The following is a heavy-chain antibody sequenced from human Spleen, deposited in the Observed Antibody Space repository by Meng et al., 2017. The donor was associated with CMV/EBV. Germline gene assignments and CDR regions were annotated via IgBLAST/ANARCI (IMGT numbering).Heavy chain of an antibody. Sequence: FTSYGISWVRQAPGQGLEWMGWISAYNGNTNYAQKLQGRVTMTTDTSTSTAYMELRSLRSDDTAVYYCARQYFGSIAVAVPNWHFDLWGRGTLVTVSS. CDR2: ISAYNGNT. D-gene: IGHD6-19*01. J-gene: IGHJ2*01. V-gene: IGHV1-18*01. CDR1: FTSYG. CDR3: ARQYFGSIAVAVPNWHFDL.